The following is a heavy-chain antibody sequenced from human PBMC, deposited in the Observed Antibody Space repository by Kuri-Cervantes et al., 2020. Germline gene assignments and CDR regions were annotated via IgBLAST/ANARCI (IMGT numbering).Heavy chain of an antibody. CDR3: ARVGGSGYSTFDY. CDR2: INHSGST. J-gene: IGHJ4*02. V-gene: IGHV4-34*01. Sequence: SQTLSLTCAVYGGSFSGYYWSWIRQPPGKGLEWIGEINHSGSTNYNPSLKSRVTISVDKSKNQFSLKLSSVTAADTAVYYCARVGGSGYSTFDYWGQGTLVTVSS. D-gene: IGHD3-22*01. CDR1: GGSFSGYY.